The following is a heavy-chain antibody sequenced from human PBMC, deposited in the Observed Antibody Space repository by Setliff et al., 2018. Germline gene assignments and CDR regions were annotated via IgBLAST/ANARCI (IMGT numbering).Heavy chain of an antibody. J-gene: IGHJ3*02. D-gene: IGHD3-10*01. Sequence: GGSLRLSCAASGFDFKTHWMDWARQAPGKGLEWVANINHDGSEKYYVDSVKGRFTISRDNAKNSLYLQMNSLRAEDMALYYCAKSTRGSLYAFDIWGQGTMVTVSS. CDR2: INHDGSEK. V-gene: IGHV3-7*03. CDR3: AKSTRGSLYAFDI. CDR1: GFDFKTHW.